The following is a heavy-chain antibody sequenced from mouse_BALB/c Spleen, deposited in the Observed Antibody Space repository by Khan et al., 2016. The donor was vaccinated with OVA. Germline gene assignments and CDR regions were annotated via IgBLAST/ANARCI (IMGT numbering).Heavy chain of an antibody. D-gene: IGHD3-1*01. CDR2: IYPGGGYT. V-gene: IGHV1-63*02. Sequence: QVQLKQSGAELVRPGTSVKMSCKAAGYTFTNYWIGWVKQRPGHGLEWIGDIYPGGGYTNYNEKFKGKATLTADTSSSTAYLQLSSLTSGDSVIYYSERRGAARATWDYFDYWGQGTTLTVSS. CDR1: GYTFTNYW. J-gene: IGHJ2*01. CDR3: ERRGAARATWDYFDY.